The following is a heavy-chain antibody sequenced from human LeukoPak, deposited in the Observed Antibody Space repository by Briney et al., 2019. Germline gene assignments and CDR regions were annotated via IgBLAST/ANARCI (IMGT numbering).Heavy chain of an antibody. J-gene: IGHJ1*01. CDR2: IYTSGST. V-gene: IGHV4-4*07. D-gene: IGHD2-15*01. CDR1: GGSISSYY. CDR3: ARESAALYCSGGSCYPGYFQH. Sequence: SETLSLTCTVSGGSISSYYWSWIRQPAGKGLEWIGRIYTSGSTNYNPSLKSRVTISVDKSKNQSSLKLSSVTAADTAVYYCARESAALYCSGGSCYPGYFQHWGQGTLVTVSS.